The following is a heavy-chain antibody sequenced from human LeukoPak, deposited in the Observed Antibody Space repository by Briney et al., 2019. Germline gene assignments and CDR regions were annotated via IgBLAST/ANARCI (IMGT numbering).Heavy chain of an antibody. Sequence: GGSLRLSCAASGFTVSSNYMSWVRQAPGKGLEWVSVIYSGGSTYYADSVKGRFTISRHNSKNTLYLQMNSLRAEDTAVYYCARDKMWFGEHDAFDIWGQGTMVIVSS. D-gene: IGHD3-10*01. CDR3: ARDKMWFGEHDAFDI. V-gene: IGHV3-53*04. J-gene: IGHJ3*02. CDR1: GFTVSSNY. CDR2: IYSGGST.